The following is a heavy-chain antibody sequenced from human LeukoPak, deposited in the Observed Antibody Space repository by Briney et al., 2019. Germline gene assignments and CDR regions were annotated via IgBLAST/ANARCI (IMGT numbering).Heavy chain of an antibody. J-gene: IGHJ4*02. Sequence: GGSLRLSCAASGFTVITNDMTWVRQAPGKGLEWVSVLYSDGNTKYADSVQGRFTISRDNSKNTLYLQMNSLSPDDTVVYYCARGVEPLAANTLAYWGQGTLVTVSS. V-gene: IGHV3-53*01. CDR3: ARGVEPLAANTLAY. CDR1: GFTVITND. D-gene: IGHD1-14*01. CDR2: LYSDGNT.